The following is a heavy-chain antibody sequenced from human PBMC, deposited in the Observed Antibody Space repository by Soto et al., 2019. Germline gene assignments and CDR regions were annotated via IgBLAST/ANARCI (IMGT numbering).Heavy chain of an antibody. D-gene: IGHD3-9*01. Sequence: PGGSLRLSCAASGFTFSSYAMSWVRQAPGKGLEWVSAISGSGGSTYYADSVKGRFTISRDNSKNTLYPQMNSLRAEDTAVYYCAKVARYFDWQGPFDPWGQGTLVTVSS. J-gene: IGHJ5*02. CDR2: ISGSGGST. CDR1: GFTFSSYA. V-gene: IGHV3-23*01. CDR3: AKVARYFDWQGPFDP.